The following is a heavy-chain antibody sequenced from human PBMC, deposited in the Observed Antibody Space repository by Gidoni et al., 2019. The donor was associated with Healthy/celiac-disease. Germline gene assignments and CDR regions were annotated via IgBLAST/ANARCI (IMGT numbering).Heavy chain of an antibody. D-gene: IGHD6-19*01. CDR3: AKGGAVAAMGGY. CDR2: ISGSGGST. V-gene: IGHV3-23*04. CDR1: GFTFSSYA. J-gene: IGHJ4*02. Sequence: EVQLVESGGGLVQPGGSLRLSCASSGFTFSSYAMRWVRQAPGKGLEWVSAISGSGGSTYYADSVKGRFTISRDNSKNTLYLKMNSLRAEDTAVYYCAKGGAVAAMGGYWGQGTLVTVSS.